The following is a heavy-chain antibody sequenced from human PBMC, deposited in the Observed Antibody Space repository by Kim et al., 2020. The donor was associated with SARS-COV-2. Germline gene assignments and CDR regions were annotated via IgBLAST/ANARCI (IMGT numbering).Heavy chain of an antibody. CDR3: ASVNCDLITCRGRDGFDS. Sequence: GGSLRLSCAFSGFTFTKYWMTWVRLAPGKGLDWVATIRQDGNEKFYVDSVRGRFTIPRDTAKNSLDLQMNSLRGEDTAVYFCASVNCDLITCRGRDGFDSWGQGTLVTVSP. D-gene: IGHD2-21*01. CDR1: GFTFTKYW. J-gene: IGHJ5*01. V-gene: IGHV3-7*01. CDR2: IRQDGNEK.